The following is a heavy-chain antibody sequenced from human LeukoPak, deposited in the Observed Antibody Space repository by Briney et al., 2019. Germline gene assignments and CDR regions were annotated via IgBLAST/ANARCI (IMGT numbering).Heavy chain of an antibody. D-gene: IGHD6-19*01. CDR2: INPNSGGT. CDR1: GYTFTGYY. V-gene: IGHV1-2*06. CDR3: ARGSSGWPFDY. Sequence: ASVKVSFKASGYTFTGYYMHWVRQAPGQGLEWMGRINPNSGGTNYAQKFQGRVTMTRDTSISTAYMALSRLRSDDTAVYYCARGSSGWPFDYWGQGTLVTVSS. J-gene: IGHJ4*02.